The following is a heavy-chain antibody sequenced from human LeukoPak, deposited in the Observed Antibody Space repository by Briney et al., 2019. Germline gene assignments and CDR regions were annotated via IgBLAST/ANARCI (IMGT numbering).Heavy chain of an antibody. CDR3: ARVGVTNDYGDYDAFDI. V-gene: IGHV1-69*05. J-gene: IGHJ3*02. Sequence: GASVKVSCKASGGTFSSYAISWVRQAPGQGLEWVGGIIPVFGSANYAQKFQGRVTITTDESTSTVYMELSSLRFEDTAVYYCARVGVTNDYGDYDAFDIWGQGTMVTVSS. CDR2: IIPVFGSA. CDR1: GGTFSSYA. D-gene: IGHD4-17*01.